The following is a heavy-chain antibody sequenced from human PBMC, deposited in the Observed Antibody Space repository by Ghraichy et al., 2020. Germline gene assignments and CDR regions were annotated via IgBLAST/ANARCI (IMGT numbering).Heavy chain of an antibody. D-gene: IGHD1-26*01. CDR2: ISSDGNIK. CDR1: GFTFSSYA. J-gene: IGHJ4*02. V-gene: IGHV3-30-3*01. CDR3: ARVPVGTTTPRYFDY. Sequence: GESLNISCAASGFTFSSYAMHWVRQAPGKGLEWVAVISSDGNIKYYADSVKGRFTISRDNSKNTLYLQMNSLSSEDTAVYYCARVPVGTTTPRYFDYWCQGALVTVSS.